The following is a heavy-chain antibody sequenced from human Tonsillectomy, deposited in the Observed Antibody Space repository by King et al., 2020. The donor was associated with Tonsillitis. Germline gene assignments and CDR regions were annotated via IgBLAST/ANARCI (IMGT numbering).Heavy chain of an antibody. J-gene: IGHJ5*02. Sequence: QLVQSGAEVKKPGASVKVSCKASGYTFTGYYMHWVRQAPGQGLEWMGWINPKSGGTNYAQKFQGRVTMTRDTYISTAYMELSRLSSDDTDVYYCERDRSSGGVTGLHFLPGVLALLSQGHNWFDPWGQGTLVSVSS. CDR1: GYTFTGYY. CDR2: INPKSGGT. CDR3: ERDRSSGGVTGLHFLPGVLALLSQGHNWFDP. V-gene: IGHV1-2*02. D-gene: IGHD3-22*01.